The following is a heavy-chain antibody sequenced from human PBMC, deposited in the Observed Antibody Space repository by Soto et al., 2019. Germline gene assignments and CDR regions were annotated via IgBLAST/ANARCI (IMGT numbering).Heavy chain of an antibody. CDR3: ARMESFGSLNWFYP. CDR2: MNPGSGDT. V-gene: IGHV1-8*01. D-gene: IGHD5-18*01. J-gene: IGHJ5*02. Sequence: QVQLVQSGAEVKKPGASVKVSCKASGYTFTNNDVTWVRQATGQGLEWMGWMNPGSGDTGYAQKFQGRVTMTRDISIATAYMELTGLTSEDTAIYYCARMESFGSLNWFYPWGQGTLVTVSS. CDR1: GYTFTNND.